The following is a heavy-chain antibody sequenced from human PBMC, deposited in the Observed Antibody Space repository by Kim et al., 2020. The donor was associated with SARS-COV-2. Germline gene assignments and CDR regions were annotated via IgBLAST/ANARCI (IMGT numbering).Heavy chain of an antibody. CDR3: ARDTKLLGYFDY. D-gene: IGHD1-26*01. J-gene: IGHJ4*02. CDR1: GGSISSGSYY. CDR2: IYTSGST. Sequence: SETLSLTCTVSGGSISSGSYYWSWIRQPAGKGLEWIGRIYTSGSTNYNPYLKSRVTISVDTSKNQFSLKLSSVTAADTAVYYCARDTKLLGYFDYWGQGTRVTVSS. V-gene: IGHV4-61*02.